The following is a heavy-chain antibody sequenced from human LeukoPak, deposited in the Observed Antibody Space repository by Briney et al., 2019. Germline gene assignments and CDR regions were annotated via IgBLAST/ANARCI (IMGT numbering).Heavy chain of an antibody. CDR2: INTNTGNP. D-gene: IGHD6-19*01. Sequence: ASVKVSCKASGYTFTSYAMNWVRQAPGQGLEWMGWINTNTGNPTYAQGFTGRFVFSLDTSVSTAYLQISSLKAEDTAVYYCAKSGGIAVAGTGTLYYYYGMDVWGQGTTVTVSS. J-gene: IGHJ6*02. CDR3: AKSGGIAVAGTGTLYYYYGMDV. CDR1: GYTFTSYA. V-gene: IGHV7-4-1*02.